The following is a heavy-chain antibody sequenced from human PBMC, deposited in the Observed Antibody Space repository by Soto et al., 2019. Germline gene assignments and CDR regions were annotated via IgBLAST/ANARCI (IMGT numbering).Heavy chain of an antibody. V-gene: IGHV3-30-3*01. Sequence: QVQLVESGGGVVQPGRSLRLSCAASGFTFSSYAMHWVRQAPGKGLEWVAVISYDGSNKYYADSVKGRFTISRDNSKNTLYLQMNSLRAEDTAVYYCARDPVSYSGSYFVSNWFDPWGQGTLVTVSS. J-gene: IGHJ5*02. CDR3: ARDPVSYSGSYFVSNWFDP. CDR1: GFTFSSYA. CDR2: ISYDGSNK. D-gene: IGHD1-26*01.